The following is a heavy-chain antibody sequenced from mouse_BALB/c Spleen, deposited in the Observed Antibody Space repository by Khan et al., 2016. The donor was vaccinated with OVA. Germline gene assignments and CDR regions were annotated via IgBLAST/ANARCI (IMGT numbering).Heavy chain of an antibody. CDR2: INPTSGYT. Sequence: QIQLVQSGAELAKPGASVKMSCKASGYTFTTYWMHWVKQRSGQGLEWIGYINPTSGYTDYNDKFKDRATLSADKSSSTAYMQLNSLTSEDSAVYYCTRDRIDYWGQGTTLTVSS. CDR1: GYTFTTYW. CDR3: TRDRIDY. V-gene: IGHV1-7*01. J-gene: IGHJ2*01.